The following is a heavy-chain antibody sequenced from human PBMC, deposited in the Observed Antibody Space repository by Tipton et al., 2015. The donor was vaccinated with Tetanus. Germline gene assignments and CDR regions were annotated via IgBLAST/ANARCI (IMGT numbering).Heavy chain of an antibody. Sequence: SLRLSCAASGFSFEDYYMSWIRQAPGKGLEWVSFISGPGSTIYYADSVKGRFTISRDNANNSLYLQMSSLRAEDSAVYYCARENGGYDYYYYYGMDVWGQGTTVTVSS. CDR2: ISGPGSTI. CDR1: GFSFEDYY. CDR3: ARENGGYDYYYYYGMDV. V-gene: IGHV3-11*01. J-gene: IGHJ6*02. D-gene: IGHD5-12*01.